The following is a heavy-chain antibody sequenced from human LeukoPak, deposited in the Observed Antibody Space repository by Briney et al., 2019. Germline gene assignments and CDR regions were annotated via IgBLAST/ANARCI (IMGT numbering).Heavy chain of an antibody. J-gene: IGHJ3*02. D-gene: IGHD3-10*01. CDR1: GGSISGYY. CDR2: IYTSGST. V-gene: IGHV4-4*07. Sequence: PSETLSLTCSVSGGSISGYYWSWIRQPAGKGLEWIGRIYTSGSTNYNPSLKSRVTISVDTSKNQFSLKLSSVTAADTAVYYCARDALPPLLWFGGPSHTAFDIWGQGTMVTVSS. CDR3: ARDALPPLLWFGGPSHTAFDI.